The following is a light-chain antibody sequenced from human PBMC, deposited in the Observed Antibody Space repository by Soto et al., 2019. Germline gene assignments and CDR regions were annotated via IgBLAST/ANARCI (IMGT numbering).Light chain of an antibody. Sequence: NFMLTQPHSVSESPGKTVTISCTRSSGSIASNYVQWYQQRPGSSPTTVIYEDNQRPSGVPDRFSGSIDSSSNSASLTISGLKTEDEADYYWQSYDSSNREVFGGGTKLTVL. V-gene: IGLV6-57*01. CDR3: QSYDSSNREV. CDR1: SGSIASNY. CDR2: EDN. J-gene: IGLJ2*01.